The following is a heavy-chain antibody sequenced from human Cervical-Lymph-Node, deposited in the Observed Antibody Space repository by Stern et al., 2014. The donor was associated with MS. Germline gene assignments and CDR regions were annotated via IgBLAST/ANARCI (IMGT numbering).Heavy chain of an antibody. CDR1: GYTFTSYG. J-gene: IGHJ6*02. CDR3: ARCRPVGVSDYGDYELPGEFYYYYGMDV. V-gene: IGHV1-18*01. CDR2: ISAYNANT. D-gene: IGHD4-17*01. Sequence: VQLVESGAEVKKPGASVKVSCKASGYTFTSYGISWVRQAPGQGLEWKGWISAYNANTNYAQKLQGRVTMTTDTSTSTAYMELRSLRSDDTAVYYCARCRPVGVSDYGDYELPGEFYYYYGMDVWGQGTTVTVSS.